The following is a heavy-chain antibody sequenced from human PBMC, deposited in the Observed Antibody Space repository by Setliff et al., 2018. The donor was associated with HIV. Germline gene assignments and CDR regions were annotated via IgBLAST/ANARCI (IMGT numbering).Heavy chain of an antibody. CDR1: GFSFGDYV. Sequence: PGGSLRLSCTASGFSFGDYVMNWVRQAPGKGLEWVSSIKPSGDVTYYADSVKGRFTISRDNSKNSLYLQMNSLRAEDTAVYYCAREDYYDSMTTNYYYYGMDVWGQGTTVTVSS. V-gene: IGHV3-23*01. CDR2: IKPSGDVT. D-gene: IGHD3-22*01. J-gene: IGHJ6*02. CDR3: AREDYYDSMTTNYYYYGMDV.